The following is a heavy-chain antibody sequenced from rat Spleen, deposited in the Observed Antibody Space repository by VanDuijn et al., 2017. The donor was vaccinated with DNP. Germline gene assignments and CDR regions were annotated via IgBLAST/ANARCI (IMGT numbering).Heavy chain of an antibody. CDR3: ERGLGARLDY. J-gene: IGHJ2*01. CDR2: MSTCGGNI. D-gene: IGHD5-1*01. V-gene: IGHV5S11*01. Sequence: EVQLVESGGGLVQPGGSVKLSCAASGFIFSNHYMAWVRQAPTKGLEWVASMSTCGGNIYYRDSVKGRFTISRDNAKRTRYLQKDSLRSEETATYYCERGLGARLDYWGQGVMVTVSS. CDR1: GFIFSNHY.